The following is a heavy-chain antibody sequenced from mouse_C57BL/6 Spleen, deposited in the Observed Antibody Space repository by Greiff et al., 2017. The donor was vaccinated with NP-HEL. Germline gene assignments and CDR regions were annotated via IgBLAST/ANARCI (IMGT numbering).Heavy chain of an antibody. CDR3: ASAEDSYPVDY. V-gene: IGHV1-74*01. J-gene: IGHJ2*01. Sequence: QVHVKQPGAELVKPGASVKVSCKASGYTFTSYWMHWVKQRPGQGLEWIGRIHPSDSDTNYNQKFKGKATLTVDKSSSTAYMQLSSLTSEDSAVYYCASAEDSYPVDYWGQGTTLTVSS. CDR2: IHPSDSDT. CDR1: GYTFTSYW. D-gene: IGHD2-12*01.